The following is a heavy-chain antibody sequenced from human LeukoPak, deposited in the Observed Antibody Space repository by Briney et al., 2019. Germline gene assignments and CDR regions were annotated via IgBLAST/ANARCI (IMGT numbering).Heavy chain of an antibody. J-gene: IGHJ4*02. CDR3: ARKGLPDY. Sequence: GGSLRLSCAASGFTFSDYWMSWVRQAPGKGLEWVANIKQDGSDKYYVDSVKGRFTISRDDAKNSLYLQMNSLRAEDTAVYYCARKGLPDYWGQGTLVTVSS. CDR2: IKQDGSDK. CDR1: GFTFSDYW. V-gene: IGHV3-7*01.